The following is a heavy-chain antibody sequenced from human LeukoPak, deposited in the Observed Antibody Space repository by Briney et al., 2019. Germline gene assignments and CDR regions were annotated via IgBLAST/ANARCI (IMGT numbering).Heavy chain of an antibody. J-gene: IGHJ4*02. CDR1: GFTFSSYW. Sequence: GGSLRLSCAASGFTFSSYWMSWVRQAPGKGLEWVANIKQDGSEKYYVDSVKGRFTISRDNAKNSLYLQMNSLRAEDTAVYYCARERDGYIRLLDYCGQGTLVTVSS. D-gene: IGHD5-24*01. CDR2: IKQDGSEK. V-gene: IGHV3-7*01. CDR3: ARERDGYIRLLDY.